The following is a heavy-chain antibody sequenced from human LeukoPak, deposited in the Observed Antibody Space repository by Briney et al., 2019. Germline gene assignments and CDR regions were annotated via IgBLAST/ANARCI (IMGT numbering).Heavy chain of an antibody. CDR1: GFTFSSYS. D-gene: IGHD6-13*01. CDR3: ARVMEEQLGVAFDY. CDR2: ISSSSSYI. J-gene: IGHJ4*02. Sequence: PGGSLRLSCAASGFTFSSYSMNWVRQAPGKGLEWVSSISSSSSYIYYADSVKGRFTISRDNSKNTLYLQMNSLRAEDTAVYYCARVMEEQLGVAFDYWGQGTLVTVSS. V-gene: IGHV3-21*01.